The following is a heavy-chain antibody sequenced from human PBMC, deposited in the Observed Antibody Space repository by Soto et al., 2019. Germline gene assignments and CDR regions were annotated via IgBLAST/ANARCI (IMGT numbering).Heavy chain of an antibody. D-gene: IGHD4-4*01. CDR3: AKVLGYSNYVYYYYSMDV. Sequence: PGGSLRLSCAVSGFPFSSYAMSWVRQAPGMGLEWVSGISTSGGSTYYADSVKGRFTISRDNSKNTLYLQMNSLRAEDTAVYYCAKVLGYSNYVYYYYSMDVWGKGNTVTVSS. V-gene: IGHV3-23*01. CDR1: GFPFSSYA. CDR2: ISTSGGST. J-gene: IGHJ6*03.